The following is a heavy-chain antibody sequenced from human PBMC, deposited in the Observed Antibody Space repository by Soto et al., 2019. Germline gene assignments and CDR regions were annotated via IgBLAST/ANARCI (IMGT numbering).Heavy chain of an antibody. D-gene: IGHD6-19*01. CDR2: ISSSSSYI. J-gene: IGHJ6*02. V-gene: IGHV3-21*01. Sequence: PGGSLRLSCAASGFTFSSYSMNWVRQAPGKGLEWVSSISSSSSYIYYADSVKGRFTISRDNAKNSLYLQMNSLRAEDTAVYYCARDMWLDHFAYYGMDVWGQGTTVTVSS. CDR3: ARDMWLDHFAYYGMDV. CDR1: GFTFSSYS.